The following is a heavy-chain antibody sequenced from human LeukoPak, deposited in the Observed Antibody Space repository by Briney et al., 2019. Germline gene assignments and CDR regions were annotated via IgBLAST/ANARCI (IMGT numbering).Heavy chain of an antibody. V-gene: IGHV3-64*04. D-gene: IGHD6-19*01. Sequence: GGSLRLSCSSSGFTFSWYAMHWVRQAPGKGLEYVSTISSNGGSTYYADSVKGRFTISRDNSKNTLYLQMNSLRAEDTAVYYCARGCTVAGTIGGYFDYWGQGTLVTVSS. CDR1: GFTFSWYA. CDR2: ISSNGGST. CDR3: ARGCTVAGTIGGYFDY. J-gene: IGHJ4*02.